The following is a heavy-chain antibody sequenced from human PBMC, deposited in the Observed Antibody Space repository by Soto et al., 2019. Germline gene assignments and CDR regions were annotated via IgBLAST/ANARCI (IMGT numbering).Heavy chain of an antibody. CDR1: GYTFTHCY. Sequence: QVQLVQSGAEVMTPGASVKLSCKASGYTFTHCYIHWLRQAPGQGLEWMGIINPNGGSTTYAQKFRAGVTMTRDTPTSTVYIELSNMRSADSAVYYCATSVNSAMAFAYWGQGTLVTVSS. CDR3: ATSVNSAMAFAY. J-gene: IGHJ4*02. V-gene: IGHV1-46*01. CDR2: INPNGGST. D-gene: IGHD5-18*01.